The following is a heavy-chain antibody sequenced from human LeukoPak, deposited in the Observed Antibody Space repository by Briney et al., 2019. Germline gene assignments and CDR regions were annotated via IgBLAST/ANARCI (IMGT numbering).Heavy chain of an antibody. CDR3: ARPNLNGYAFDI. V-gene: IGHV1-46*01. CDR2: INPSGGST. CDR1: GYTFTSYG. J-gene: IGHJ3*02. D-gene: IGHD6-25*01. Sequence: ASVKVSCKASGYTFTSYGISWVRQAPGQGLEWMGIINPSGGSTSYAQKFQGRVTMTRDMSTSTVYMELSSLRSEDTAVYYCARPNLNGYAFDIWGQGTMVTVSS.